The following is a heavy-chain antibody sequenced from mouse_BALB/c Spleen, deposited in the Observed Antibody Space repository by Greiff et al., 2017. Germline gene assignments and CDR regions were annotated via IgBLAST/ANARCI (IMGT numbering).Heavy chain of an antibody. CDR3: TRCGTYYAMDY. CDR1: GYTFTSYW. V-gene: IGHV1-69*02. J-gene: IGHJ4*01. Sequence: QVQLQQPGAELVRPGASVKLSCKASGYTFTSYWINWVKQRPGQGLEWIGNIYPSDSYTNYNQKFKDKATLTVDKSSSTAYMQLSSPTSEDSAVYYCTRCGTYYAMDYWGQGTSVTVSS. CDR2: IYPSDSYT. D-gene: IGHD3-3*01.